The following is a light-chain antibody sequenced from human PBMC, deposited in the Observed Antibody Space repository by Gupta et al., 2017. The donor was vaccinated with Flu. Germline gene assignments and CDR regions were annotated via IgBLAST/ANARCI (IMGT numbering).Light chain of an antibody. V-gene: IGLV2-8*01. J-gene: IGLJ1*01. Sequence: QSALPQPPSASGSPGQSVTLSCTGTSSDVGGYNYVSWYQQHPGKAPKLMIFEVSKRPSGVPDRFPGSKSGNTASLTVSGLQAEDEADYYCSSYAGSNKGVVGTGTKVTVL. CDR3: SSYAGSNKGV. CDR1: SSDVGGYNY. CDR2: EVS.